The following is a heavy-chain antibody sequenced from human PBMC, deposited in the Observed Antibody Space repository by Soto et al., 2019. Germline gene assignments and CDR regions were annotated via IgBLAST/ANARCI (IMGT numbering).Heavy chain of an antibody. CDR1: GGSISSSNW. CDR2: IYHSGST. V-gene: IGHV4-4*02. CDR3: ARGYSNYVSDWFDP. D-gene: IGHD4-4*01. J-gene: IGHJ5*02. Sequence: SETLSLTCAVSGGSISSSNWWSWVRQPPGKGLEWIGEIYHSGSTNYNPSLKSRVTISVDKSKNQFSLKLSSVTAADTAVYYCARGYSNYVSDWFDPWGQGTLVTVSS.